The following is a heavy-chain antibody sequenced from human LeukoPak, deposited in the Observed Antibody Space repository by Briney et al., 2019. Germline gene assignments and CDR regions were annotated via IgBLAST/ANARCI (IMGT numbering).Heavy chain of an antibody. Sequence: ASVKVSCKASGYTFTSYDINWVRQATGQGLEWMGWMNPNSGNTGYAQEFQGRVTITRNTSISTAYMELSSLRSEDTAVYYCARHPAPGYYYDSSGLDNWGQGTLVTVSS. D-gene: IGHD3-22*01. J-gene: IGHJ4*02. CDR1: GYTFTSYD. CDR2: MNPNSGNT. CDR3: ARHPAPGYYYDSSGLDN. V-gene: IGHV1-8*03.